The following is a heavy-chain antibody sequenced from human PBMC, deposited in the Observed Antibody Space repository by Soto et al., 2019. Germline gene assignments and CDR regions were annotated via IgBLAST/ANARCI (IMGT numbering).Heavy chain of an antibody. CDR1: GASISSGGYY. D-gene: IGHD3-16*01. CDR2: THHSGST. V-gene: IGHV4-31*03. J-gene: IGHJ4*02. Sequence: SETLSLTCTVSGASISSGGYYWNWFRQHPGKGLEWLGHTHHSGSTYYNPTLESRVIISVDTSNIQFSLKLRSVTAADTAVYYCARFRGSPYAPDYFDYWGQGTLVTVSS. CDR3: ARFRGSPYAPDYFDY.